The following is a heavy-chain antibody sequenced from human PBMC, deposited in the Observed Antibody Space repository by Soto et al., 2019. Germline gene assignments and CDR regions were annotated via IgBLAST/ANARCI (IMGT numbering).Heavy chain of an antibody. J-gene: IGHJ5*02. CDR2: TYYRSKWYN. Sequence: SETLSLTCAISGDSVSSNSAAWNWIRQSPSRGLEWLGRTYYRSKWYNDYAVSVKSRITINPDTSKNQFSLQLISVTPEDTAVYYCASSQYSSSWYWFDPWGQGTLVTVSS. D-gene: IGHD6-13*01. CDR1: GDSVSSNSAA. V-gene: IGHV6-1*01. CDR3: ASSQYSSSWYWFDP.